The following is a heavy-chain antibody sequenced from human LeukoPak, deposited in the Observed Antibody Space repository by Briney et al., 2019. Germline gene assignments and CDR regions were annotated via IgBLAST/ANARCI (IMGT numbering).Heavy chain of an antibody. Sequence: GRSLRLSCAASGFTFDDYAMHWVRQAPGKGLEWVSGISWNSGSIGYADSVKGRFTISRDNAKNSLYLQMNSLRAEDTALYYCASQWYSGGYWGQGTLVTVSS. J-gene: IGHJ4*02. CDR2: ISWNSGSI. D-gene: IGHD3-10*01. V-gene: IGHV3-9*01. CDR3: ASQWYSGGY. CDR1: GFTFDDYA.